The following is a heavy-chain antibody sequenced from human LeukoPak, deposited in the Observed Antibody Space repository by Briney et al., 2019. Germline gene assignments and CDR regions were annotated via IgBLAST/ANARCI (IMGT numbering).Heavy chain of an antibody. V-gene: IGHV3-7*01. J-gene: IGHJ4*02. Sequence: PGGSLRLSCAASGFTFSSYWMSWVRQAPGKGLEWVANIKQDGSEKYYVDSVKGRFTISRDNAKNSLYLQMNSLRAEDTAVYYCAKDCPVGYCSSPSGWYWGQGTLVTVSS. CDR3: AKDCPVGYCSSPSGWY. CDR2: IKQDGSEK. D-gene: IGHD2-2*01. CDR1: GFTFSSYW.